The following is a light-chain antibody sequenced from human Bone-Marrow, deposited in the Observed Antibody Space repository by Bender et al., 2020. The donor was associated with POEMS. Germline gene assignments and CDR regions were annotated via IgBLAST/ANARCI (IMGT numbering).Light chain of an antibody. Sequence: SYVLTQPPSVSVAPGETANITCGGNNIGSFSVHWYQQKPGQAPVLVVYDDSDRPSGIPERFSGSNSGNTATLNINRVEAGDEADYYCQLWDTGSDHWVFGGGTKVTVL. J-gene: IGLJ3*02. V-gene: IGLV3-21*02. CDR1: NIGSFS. CDR3: QLWDTGSDHWV. CDR2: DDS.